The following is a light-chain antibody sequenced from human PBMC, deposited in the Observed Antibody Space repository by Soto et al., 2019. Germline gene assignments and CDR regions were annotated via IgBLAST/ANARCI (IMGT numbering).Light chain of an antibody. CDR3: QQYGSSGM. CDR2: DAS. Sequence: IVLTQSPATLSLSPGERATLSCRASQSVSSYLAWYQQKPGQAPRLLIYDASNRATGIPARFSGSGSGTGFTLTISGLEPEDFAVYYCQQYGSSGMFGQGTKVDIK. J-gene: IGKJ1*01. CDR1: QSVSSY. V-gene: IGKV3-11*01.